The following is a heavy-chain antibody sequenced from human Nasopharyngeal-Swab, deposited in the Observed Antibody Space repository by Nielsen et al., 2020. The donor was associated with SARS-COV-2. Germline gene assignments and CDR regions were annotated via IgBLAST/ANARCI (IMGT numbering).Heavy chain of an antibody. CDR2: INRSGST. J-gene: IGHJ5*02. V-gene: IGHV4-34*01. D-gene: IGHD3-16*02. CDR1: GGSFSGYY. Sequence: SETLSLTCAVYGGSFSGYYWSWIRQPPGKGLEWIGEINRSGSTNYNPSLKSRVTISVDTSKNQFSLKLSSVTAADTAVYYCARGSIMITFGGVIVEAINWFDPWGQGTLVTVSS. CDR3: ARGSIMITFGGVIVEAINWFDP.